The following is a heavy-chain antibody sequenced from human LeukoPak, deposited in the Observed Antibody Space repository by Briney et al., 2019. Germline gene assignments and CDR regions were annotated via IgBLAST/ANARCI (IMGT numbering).Heavy chain of an antibody. CDR1: GYTFTINH. CDR3: AKSDRGCSGSSCYNAPFDP. D-gene: IGHD2-2*02. V-gene: IGHV1-46*01. Sequence: ASVKVSCKASGYTFTINHIHWVRQAPGQGLEWMGVINPSGDSTTYAQNFQGRVTMTRDTSTSTVYMELRSLRSEDTAIYYCAKSDRGCSGSSCYNAPFDPWGQGTLVTVSS. CDR2: INPSGDST. J-gene: IGHJ5*02.